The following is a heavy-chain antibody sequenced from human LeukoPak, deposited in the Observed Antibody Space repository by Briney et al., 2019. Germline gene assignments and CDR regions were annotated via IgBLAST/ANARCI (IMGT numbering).Heavy chain of an antibody. CDR1: GFTFNTYG. CDR3: ARGWWMVRGLDY. J-gene: IGHJ4*02. V-gene: IGHV3-23*01. CDR2: ISGSGGAT. D-gene: IGHD3-10*01. Sequence: QAGGSLRLSCAASGFTFNTYGMSWVRQAPGKGLEWVSGISGSGGATYYADSVKGRFTISRDDPHNTLYLQMNSLRAEDTAVYYCARGWWMVRGLDYWGQGTLVTVSS.